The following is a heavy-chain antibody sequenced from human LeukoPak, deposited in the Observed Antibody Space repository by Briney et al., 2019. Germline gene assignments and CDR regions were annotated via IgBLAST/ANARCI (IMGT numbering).Heavy chain of an antibody. CDR3: ARVTFWSAFDI. Sequence: ASVKVSCKVSGYTLTELSMHWVRQAPGKGLEWMGGFDPEDGETSYAQKFQGRVTMTEDTFTDTAYMELTSLRSEDTAVYYCARVTFWSAFDIWGQGTMVTVSS. CDR1: GYTLTELS. D-gene: IGHD3-3*01. J-gene: IGHJ3*02. CDR2: FDPEDGET. V-gene: IGHV1-24*01.